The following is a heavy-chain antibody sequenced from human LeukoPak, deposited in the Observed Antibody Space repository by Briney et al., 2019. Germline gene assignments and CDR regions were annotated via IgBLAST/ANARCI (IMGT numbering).Heavy chain of an antibody. CDR3: AREGGRITMVRDNWFDP. J-gene: IGHJ5*02. Sequence: ASVKVSCKASGYTFTGYYMHWVRQAPGQGLEWMGWINPNSGGTNYAQKFQGRVTMTRDTSISTAYMELSSLISDDTALYYCAREGGRITMVRDNWFDPWGQGTLVTVSS. CDR1: GYTFTGYY. D-gene: IGHD3-10*01. V-gene: IGHV1-2*02. CDR2: INPNSGGT.